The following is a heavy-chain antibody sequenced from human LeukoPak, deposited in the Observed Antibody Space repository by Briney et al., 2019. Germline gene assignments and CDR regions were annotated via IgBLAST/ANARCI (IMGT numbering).Heavy chain of an antibody. CDR1: GFTFSSYW. Sequence: GGSLRLSCAASGFTFSSYWMSWVRQAPGKGLEWVANIKQDGSEKYYVDSVKGRFTISRDNSKNTLYLQMNSLRAGDTAVYYCARAPPVLYSSGWYYFDYWGQGTLVTVSS. CDR2: IKQDGSEK. CDR3: ARAPPVLYSSGWYYFDY. J-gene: IGHJ4*02. D-gene: IGHD6-19*01. V-gene: IGHV3-7*03.